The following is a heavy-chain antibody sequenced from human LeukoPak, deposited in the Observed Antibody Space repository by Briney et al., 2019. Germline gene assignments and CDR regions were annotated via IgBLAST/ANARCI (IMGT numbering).Heavy chain of an antibody. J-gene: IGHJ6*03. CDR1: GGSISSSSYY. Sequence: SETLSHTCTVSGGSISSSSYYWGWIRQPPGKGLEWIGSIYYSGSTYYNPSLKSRVTISVDTSRNQFSLKLSSVTAADTAVYYCATLETTYYYMDVWGKGTTVTVSS. CDR3: ATLETTYYYMDV. V-gene: IGHV4-39*01. D-gene: IGHD4-11*01. CDR2: IYYSGST.